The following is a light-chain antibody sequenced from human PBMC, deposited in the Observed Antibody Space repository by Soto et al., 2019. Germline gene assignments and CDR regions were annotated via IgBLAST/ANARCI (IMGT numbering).Light chain of an antibody. CDR3: QQYNNWPGT. Sequence: EIVMTQSPATLSVSPGERATLSCRASQSVSSNLAWYQQKPGQAPRLLIYGASTRATGIPARFSGSGSGTEFTLTLSSLQSEDFAVYYCQQYNNWPGTFGGGTKVEIK. J-gene: IGKJ4*01. V-gene: IGKV3-15*01. CDR2: GAS. CDR1: QSVSSN.